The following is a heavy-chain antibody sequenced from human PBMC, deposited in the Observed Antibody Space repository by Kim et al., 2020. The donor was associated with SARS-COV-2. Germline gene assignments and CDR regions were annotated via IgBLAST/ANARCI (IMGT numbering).Heavy chain of an antibody. CDR1: GFTFSNFD. J-gene: IGHJ4*02. CDR3: AIVASKLRFLNLEY. V-gene: IGHV3-23*01. D-gene: IGHD3-3*01. CDR2: ISGIGPNT. Sequence: GGSLRLSCAASGFTFSNFDMTWVRQAPGKGLELVSNISGIGPNTYYADSVKGRFTISRDNSKNTLYLQLNSLRAEDTAVYYCAIVASKLRFLNLEYWGQGTLVTVSP.